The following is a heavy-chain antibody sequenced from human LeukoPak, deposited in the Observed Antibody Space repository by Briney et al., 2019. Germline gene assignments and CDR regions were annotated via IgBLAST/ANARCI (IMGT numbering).Heavy chain of an antibody. D-gene: IGHD3-10*01. Sequence: AASVKVSCKTSGYTFTSFGITWVRQAPGQGLEWMGWISAYNGNTNYAQKLQGRVTMTTDTSTSIAHMELRSLRSDDTAVYYCARITMVRGVIFDWYFDLWGRGTLVTVSS. CDR2: ISAYNGNT. CDR1: GYTFTSFG. CDR3: ARITMVRGVIFDWYFDL. J-gene: IGHJ2*01. V-gene: IGHV1-18*01.